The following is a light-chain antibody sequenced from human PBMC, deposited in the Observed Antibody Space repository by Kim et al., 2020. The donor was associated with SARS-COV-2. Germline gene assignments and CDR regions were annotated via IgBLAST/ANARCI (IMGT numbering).Light chain of an antibody. J-gene: IGLJ2*01. CDR3: QAWDSSTVV. V-gene: IGLV3-1*01. Sequence: SYELTQPPSVSVSPGQTASITCSGDKLGDKYACWYQQKPGQSPVLVIYQDSKRPSGIPERFSGSNSGNTATLTISGTQAMEEADYYCQAWDSSTVVFGGGTQRTVL. CDR2: QDS. CDR1: KLGDKY.